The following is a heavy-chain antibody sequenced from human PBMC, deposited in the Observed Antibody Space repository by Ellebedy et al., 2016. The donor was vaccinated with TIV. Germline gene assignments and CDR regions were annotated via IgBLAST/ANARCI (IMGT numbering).Heavy chain of an antibody. CDR1: GFTFSSYA. Sequence: GESLKISXAASGFTFSSYAMSWVRQAPGKGLEWVSAISGSGGSTYYADSVKGRFTISRDNSKNTLYLQMNSLRAEDTAVYYCAKDLLTVTTWGFDYWGQGTLVTVSS. J-gene: IGHJ4*02. CDR2: ISGSGGST. D-gene: IGHD4-11*01. V-gene: IGHV3-23*01. CDR3: AKDLLTVTTWGFDY.